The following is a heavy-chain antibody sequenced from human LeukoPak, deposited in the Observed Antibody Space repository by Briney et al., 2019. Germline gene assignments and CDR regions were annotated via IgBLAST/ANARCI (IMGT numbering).Heavy chain of an antibody. J-gene: IGHJ4*02. CDR2: ISYDGSNK. CDR3: ARELVPAAIDY. Sequence: GGSLRLSCAASGFTFSSYAMHWVRQAPSKGLEWVAVISYDGSNKYYADSVKGRFTISRDNSKNTLYLQMNSLRAEDTAVYYCARELVPAAIDYWGQGTLVTVSS. D-gene: IGHD2-2*01. CDR1: GFTFSSYA. V-gene: IGHV3-30*04.